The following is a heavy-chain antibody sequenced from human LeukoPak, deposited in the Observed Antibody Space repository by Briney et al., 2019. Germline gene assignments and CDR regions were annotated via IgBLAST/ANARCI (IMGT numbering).Heavy chain of an antibody. CDR3: AKPGYTNDWYRLFDY. J-gene: IGHJ4*02. D-gene: IGHD3-9*01. CDR1: GFTFSKYA. CDR2: LSGSGGDT. V-gene: IGHV3-23*01. Sequence: GGSLRLSCAASGFTFSKYAVSWVRQAPGKGLEWVSGLSGSGGDTYYADSVKGRFTISRDNSKNTLSLQMSSLRTEDTAVYYCAKPGYTNDWYRLFDYWGQGTLVTVSS.